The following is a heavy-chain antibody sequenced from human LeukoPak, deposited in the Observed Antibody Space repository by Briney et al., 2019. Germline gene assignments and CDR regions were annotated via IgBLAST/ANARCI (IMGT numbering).Heavy chain of an antibody. CDR3: ARVGYYYDSSGYYSFDY. D-gene: IGHD3-22*01. V-gene: IGHV1-2*02. J-gene: IGHJ4*02. Sequence: ASVKVSCKASGYTFTGYYMHWVRQAPGQGLEWMGWINPNSGGTNYAQKFQGRVTMTRDTSISTAYMELSRLRPDDTAVYYCARVGYYYDSSGYYSFDYWGQGTLVTVSS. CDR1: GYTFTGYY. CDR2: INPNSGGT.